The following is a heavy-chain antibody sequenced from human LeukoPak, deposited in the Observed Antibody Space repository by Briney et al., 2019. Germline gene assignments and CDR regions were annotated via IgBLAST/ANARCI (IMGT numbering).Heavy chain of an antibody. V-gene: IGHV1-2*02. CDR2: INPNSGGT. Sequence: ASVKVSRKASGYTFTGYYMHWVRQAPGQGLEWMGWINPNSGGTNYAQKFQGRVTMTRDTSISTAYMELSRLRSDDTAVYYCAREGYGGNSGCDYWGQGTLVTVSS. D-gene: IGHD4-23*01. J-gene: IGHJ4*02. CDR3: AREGYGGNSGCDY. CDR1: GYTFTGYY.